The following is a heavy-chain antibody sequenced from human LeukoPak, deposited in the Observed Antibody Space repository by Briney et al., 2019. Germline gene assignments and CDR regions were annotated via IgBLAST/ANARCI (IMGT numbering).Heavy chain of an antibody. D-gene: IGHD6-13*01. Sequence: PGGSLRLPCAASGFTFSSYAMHWVRQAPGKGLEWVAVISYDGSNKYYADSVKGRFTISRDNSKNTLYLQMNSLRAEDTAVYYCARDLRYSSSAGLHWGQGTLVTVSS. V-gene: IGHV3-30-3*01. CDR2: ISYDGSNK. J-gene: IGHJ4*02. CDR1: GFTFSSYA. CDR3: ARDLRYSSSAGLH.